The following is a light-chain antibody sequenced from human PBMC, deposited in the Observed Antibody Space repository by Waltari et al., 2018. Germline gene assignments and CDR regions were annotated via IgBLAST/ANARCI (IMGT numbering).Light chain of an antibody. V-gene: IGKV1-5*03. J-gene: IGKJ1*01. CDR2: KAS. Sequence: DIQMTQPPSTLSASVGDRVTITCRASQSISSWLAWYQQKPGKAPKLLIYKASSLQSGVPSRFSGSGSGTEFTHTISSLQPDDFATYYCQQYNSYPWTFGQGTKVEIK. CDR1: QSISSW. CDR3: QQYNSYPWT.